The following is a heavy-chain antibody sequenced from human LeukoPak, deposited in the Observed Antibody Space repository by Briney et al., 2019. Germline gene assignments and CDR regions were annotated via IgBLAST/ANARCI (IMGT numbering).Heavy chain of an antibody. CDR2: TIPIFGTA. Sequence: SVKVSCKASGGTFSSYAISWVRQAPGQGLEWMGGTIPIFGTANYAQKFQGRVAITQDESTSTAYMELSSLRSEDTAMYYCARVFARSGEIRGSYYYYWGQGTLVTVSS. CDR3: ARVFARSGEIRGSYYYY. J-gene: IGHJ4*02. V-gene: IGHV1-69*01. D-gene: IGHD1-26*01. CDR1: GGTFSSYA.